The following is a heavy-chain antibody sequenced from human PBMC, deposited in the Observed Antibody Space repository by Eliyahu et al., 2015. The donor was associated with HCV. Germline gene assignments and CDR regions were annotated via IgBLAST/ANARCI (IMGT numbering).Heavy chain of an antibody. CDR3: ARGRGIYWNPIGYYFDY. Sequence: TNYNPSLKSRVTISVDTSKNQFSLKLNSVTAADTAVYYCARGRGIYWNPIGYYFDYWGQGTLVTVSS. J-gene: IGHJ4*02. D-gene: IGHD1-1*01. CDR2: T. V-gene: IGHV4-34*01.